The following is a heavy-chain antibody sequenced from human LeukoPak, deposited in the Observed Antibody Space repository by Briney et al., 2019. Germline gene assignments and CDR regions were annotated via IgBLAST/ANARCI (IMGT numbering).Heavy chain of an antibody. CDR2: IYTSGST. J-gene: IGHJ5*02. V-gene: IGHV4-4*07. D-gene: IGHD2-8*01. CDR3: ARDRAHRTNGVCYNRFDP. CDR1: GGSIRSYC. Sequence: SETLSLTCTVSGGSIRSYCWSWIRQPAGKGLEWIGRIYTSGSTNYNPSLKSRVTMSVDTSKNQFSLKLSSVTAADTAVYYCARDRAHRTNGVCYNRFDPWGQGTLVTVSS.